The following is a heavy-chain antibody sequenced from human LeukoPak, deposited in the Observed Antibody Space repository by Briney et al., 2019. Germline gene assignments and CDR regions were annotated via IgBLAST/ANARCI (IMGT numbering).Heavy chain of an antibody. J-gene: IGHJ4*02. CDR2: IYHSGST. V-gene: IGHV4-38-2*02. Sequence: SETLSLTCTVPGYSISSGYYWGWIRQPPGKGLEWIGSIYHSGSTYYNPSLKSRVTISVDTSKNQFSLKLSSVTAADTAVYYCARRVLRNYYFDYWGQGTLVTVSS. D-gene: IGHD2/OR15-2a*01. CDR1: GYSISSGYY. CDR3: ARRVLRNYYFDY.